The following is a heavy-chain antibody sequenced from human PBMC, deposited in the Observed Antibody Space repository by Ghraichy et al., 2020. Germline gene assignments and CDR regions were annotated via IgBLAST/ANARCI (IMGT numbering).Heavy chain of an antibody. D-gene: IGHD2-21*01. J-gene: IGHJ4*02. CDR3: ATHILVIPLNDVPTPFDY. V-gene: IGHV1-69*02. Sequence: SVKVSCKASGGTFSSYSFSWVRQAPGQGLEWMGRIIPFLGIADYAQRFQGRVTITADRSTSTVYMELASLTSEDTAVYYCATHILVIPLNDVPTPFDYWGQGFLVTVS. CDR2: IIPFLGIA. CDR1: GGTFSSYS.